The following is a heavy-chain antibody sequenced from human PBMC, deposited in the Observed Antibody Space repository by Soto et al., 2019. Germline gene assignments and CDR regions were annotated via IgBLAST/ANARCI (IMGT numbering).Heavy chain of an antibody. Sequence: EVQLVESGGGLVQPGGSLRLSCAASGFTFSSYEMNWVRQAPGKGLEWVAYISRSGSTIYYADSVKGRFTISRDNAKNSLYLQRNSLRAEDTAVYYCARGACYGDLFDYWGQGPLVTVSS. V-gene: IGHV3-48*03. CDR1: GFTFSSYE. D-gene: IGHD4-17*01. CDR3: ARGACYGDLFDY. CDR2: ISRSGSTI. J-gene: IGHJ4*01.